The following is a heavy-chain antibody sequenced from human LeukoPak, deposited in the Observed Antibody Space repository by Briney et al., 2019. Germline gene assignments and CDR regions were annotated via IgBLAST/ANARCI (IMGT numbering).Heavy chain of an antibody. CDR1: GFTVSSNY. CDR2: IYSGGST. D-gene: IGHD2-2*02. V-gene: IGHV3-53*01. J-gene: IGHJ4*02. CDR3: ARSNCSSTSCYTPYFDY. Sequence: AGGSLRLSCAASGFTVSSNYMSWVRQAPGKGLEWVSVIYSGGSTYYADSEKGRFTISRDNSKNTLYLQMSSLRAEDTAVYYCARSNCSSTSCYTPYFDYWGQGTLVTVSS.